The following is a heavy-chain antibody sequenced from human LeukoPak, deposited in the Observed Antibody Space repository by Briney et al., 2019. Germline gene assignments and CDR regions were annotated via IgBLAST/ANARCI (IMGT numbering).Heavy chain of an antibody. V-gene: IGHV4-59*01. Sequence: SETLSLTCTVSGGSISPYYWSWIRQPPGKGLEWIGYIYYSGSTNYNPSLKSRVTISVDTSKNQFPLKLSSVTAADTAVYYCAREENSGYGGSIDYWGQGTLVTVSS. D-gene: IGHD5-12*01. CDR1: GGSISPYY. CDR2: IYYSGST. J-gene: IGHJ4*02. CDR3: AREENSGYGGSIDY.